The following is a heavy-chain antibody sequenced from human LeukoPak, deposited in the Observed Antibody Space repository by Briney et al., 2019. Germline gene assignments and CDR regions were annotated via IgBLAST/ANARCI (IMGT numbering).Heavy chain of an antibody. CDR3: ARELGSSGWSFLC. D-gene: IGHD6-19*01. V-gene: IGHV1-69*05. Sequence: ASVKVSCKASGGTFSSYAISWVRQAPGQGLEWMGGIIPIFGTANYAQKFQGRVTITTDESTSTAYMELSSLRSEDTAVYYCARELGSSGWSFLCWGQGTLVTVSS. J-gene: IGHJ4*02. CDR1: GGTFSSYA. CDR2: IIPIFGTA.